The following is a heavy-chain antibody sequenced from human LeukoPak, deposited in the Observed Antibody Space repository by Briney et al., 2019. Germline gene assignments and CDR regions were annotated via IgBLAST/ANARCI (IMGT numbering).Heavy chain of an antibody. V-gene: IGHV4-39*01. CDR3: ARAMYGSGSYPNWFDP. J-gene: IGHJ5*02. Sequence: PSETLSLTCTVSGGSISSSSDYWGWIRQAPGKGLEWIGSIYYHENTYYNSSLKSRVTISVDTSKNQFSLKLNSVTAADTAVYYCARAMYGSGSYPNWFDPWGQGTLVTVSS. CDR2: IYYHENT. D-gene: IGHD3-10*01. CDR1: GGSISSSSDY.